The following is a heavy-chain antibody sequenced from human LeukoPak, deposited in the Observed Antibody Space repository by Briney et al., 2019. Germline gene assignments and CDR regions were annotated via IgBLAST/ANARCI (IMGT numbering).Heavy chain of an antibody. CDR2: INHSGST. Sequence: PSETLSLTCAVYGGSFSGYYWSWIRQPPGKGLEWIGEINHSGSTNYNPSLKSRVTISVGTSKNQFSLKLSSVTAADTAVYYCARDRGSGSYYEITPHRPIDYWGQGTLVTVSS. CDR1: GGSFSGYY. D-gene: IGHD1-26*01. CDR3: ARDRGSGSYYEITPHRPIDY. J-gene: IGHJ4*02. V-gene: IGHV4-34*01.